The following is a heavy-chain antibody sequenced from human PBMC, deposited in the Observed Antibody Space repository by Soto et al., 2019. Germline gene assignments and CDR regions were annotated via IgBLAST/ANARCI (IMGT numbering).Heavy chain of an antibody. V-gene: IGHV3-23*01. Sequence: PGGSLRLSCAASGFTFSSYAMSWVRQAPGKGLEWVSAISGSGGSTYYADSVKGRFTISRDNSKNTLYLQMNSLRAEDTAVYYCAKDHRRARRSHDAFDIWGQGTMVTV. CDR1: GFTFSSYA. CDR3: AKDHRRARRSHDAFDI. CDR2: ISGSGGST. J-gene: IGHJ3*02.